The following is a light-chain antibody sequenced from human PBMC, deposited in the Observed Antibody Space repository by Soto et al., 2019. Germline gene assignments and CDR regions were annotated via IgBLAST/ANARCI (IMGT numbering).Light chain of an antibody. CDR3: QQSYSNPIT. J-gene: IGKJ5*01. V-gene: IGKV1-39*01. Sequence: DIQMTQSPSSLSASVGDRATITCRASQSITNYLNWYQQKPGKAPKLLIYAASSLQSGVPSRFSGSGSGTDFTLTISSLQPEDFATYYCQQSYSNPITFGQGRRLAIK. CDR2: AAS. CDR1: QSITNY.